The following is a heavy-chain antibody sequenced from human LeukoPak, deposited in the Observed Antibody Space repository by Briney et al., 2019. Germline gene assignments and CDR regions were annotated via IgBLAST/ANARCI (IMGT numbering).Heavy chain of an antibody. Sequence: GESLKISCKGSGYSFTSYWIGWVRQMPGKGLEWMGIIYPGDSDTRYSPSFQGQVTISADKSISTAYLQWSSLKASDTAMYYCARHPFHCSSISCHLAGFDYWGQGTLVTVSS. CDR1: GYSFTSYW. V-gene: IGHV5-51*01. J-gene: IGHJ4*02. CDR2: IYPGDSDT. D-gene: IGHD2-2*01. CDR3: ARHPFHCSSISCHLAGFDY.